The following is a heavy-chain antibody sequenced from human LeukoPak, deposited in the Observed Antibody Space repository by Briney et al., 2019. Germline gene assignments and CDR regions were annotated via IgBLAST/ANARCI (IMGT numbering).Heavy chain of an antibody. CDR2: ISSSSSTI. CDR3: ARGAYDYGYY. CDR1: GFTFSSYS. Sequence: GGSLRLSCAASGFTFSSYSMNWVRQAPGKGLEWVSYISSSSSTIYYADSVKGRFTISRDNAKNSLYLQMNSLRAEDTAVYYCARGAYDYGYYWGQGTLVTVSS. J-gene: IGHJ4*02. D-gene: IGHD4-17*01. V-gene: IGHV3-48*04.